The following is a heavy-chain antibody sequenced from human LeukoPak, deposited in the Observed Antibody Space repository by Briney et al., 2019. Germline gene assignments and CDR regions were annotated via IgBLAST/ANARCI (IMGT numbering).Heavy chain of an antibody. D-gene: IGHD6-19*01. Sequence: SETLSLTCTVSDGSISNYYWSWIRQPAGKGLEWIGRTFISGSTNYNPSLESRVTMSLDTSKNQFSLNLNSVTAADTAVYYCARAGQWLVHWYFDYWGQGTLVTVSS. CDR2: TFISGST. J-gene: IGHJ4*02. V-gene: IGHV4-4*07. CDR3: ARAGQWLVHWYFDY. CDR1: DGSISNYY.